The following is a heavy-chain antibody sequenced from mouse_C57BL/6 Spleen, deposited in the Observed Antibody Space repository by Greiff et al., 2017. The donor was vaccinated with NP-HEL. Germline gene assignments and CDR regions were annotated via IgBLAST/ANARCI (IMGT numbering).Heavy chain of an antibody. CDR1: GYSFTDYN. J-gene: IGHJ2*01. V-gene: IGHV1-39*01. CDR3: AAVVGGDYFDY. D-gene: IGHD1-1*01. CDR2: INPNYGTT. Sequence: SGPELVKPGASVKISCKASGYSFTDYNMNWVKQSTGKSLEWIGVINPNYGTTSYNQKFKGTATLTVDESSSTAYMQLNSLTSEDSAVYDCAAVVGGDYFDYWGQGTTLTVSS.